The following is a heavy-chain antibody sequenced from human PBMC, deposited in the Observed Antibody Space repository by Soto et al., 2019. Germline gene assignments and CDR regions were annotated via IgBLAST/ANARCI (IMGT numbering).Heavy chain of an antibody. Sequence: ASVKVSCKASGYTFTSYGISWVRQAPRQGLEWMGWISAYNGNTNYAQKLQGRVTMTTDTSTSTDYMELRSLRSDDTAVYDCARGGIASPRTDAFDIWGQGTMVTVSS. CDR2: ISAYNGNT. V-gene: IGHV1-18*01. J-gene: IGHJ3*02. D-gene: IGHD6-13*01. CDR3: ARGGIASPRTDAFDI. CDR1: GYTFTSYG.